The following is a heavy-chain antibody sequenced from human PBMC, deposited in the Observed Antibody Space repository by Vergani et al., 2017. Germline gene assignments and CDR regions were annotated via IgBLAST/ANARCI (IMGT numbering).Heavy chain of an antibody. CDR2: IDHTGRP. J-gene: IGHJ6*03. CDR3: ARVNTETNGHLYYYYYMDV. CDR1: GGSFTSYH. Sequence: QVQLQQWGGGLLKPSETLSLTCVVNGGSFTSYHWTWIRQSPGEGLEWVGDIDHTGRPDYNPSPKSRLIMSVDKSRNQSSLMLNSVTATDTAIYFCARVNTETNGHLYYYYYMDVWGQGTAVTVS. V-gene: IGHV4-34*01. D-gene: IGHD4-11*01.